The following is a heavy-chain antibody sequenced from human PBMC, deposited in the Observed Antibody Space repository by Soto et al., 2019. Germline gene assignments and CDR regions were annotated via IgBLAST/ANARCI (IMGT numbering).Heavy chain of an antibody. D-gene: IGHD3-10*01. CDR3: ATDYYGSGSYPHWFDP. V-gene: IGHV1-24*01. CDR2: FDPEDGET. Sequence: ASVKVSCKVSGYTLTELSMHWVRQAPGKGLEWMGGFDPEDGETIYAQKFQGRVAMTEDTSTDTAYMELSSLRSEDTAVYYCATDYYGSGSYPHWFDPWGQGTLVTVSS. J-gene: IGHJ5*02. CDR1: GYTLTELS.